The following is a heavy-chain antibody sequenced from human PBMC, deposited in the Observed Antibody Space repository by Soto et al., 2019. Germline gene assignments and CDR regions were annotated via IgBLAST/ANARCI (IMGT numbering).Heavy chain of an antibody. CDR3: AXMSLAAADSYYYYGMDV. J-gene: IGHJ6*02. CDR1: GFSLSTSGMC. Sequence: GSGPTLVNPTQTLTLTCTFSGFSLSTSGMCVSWIRQPPGKALEWLALIDWDDDKYYSTSLKTRLTISKDTSKNQVVLTMTNMDPVDTATYYCAXMSLAAADSYYYYGMDVWGQGTTVTVSS. CDR2: IDWDDDK. V-gene: IGHV2-70*01. D-gene: IGHD6-13*01.